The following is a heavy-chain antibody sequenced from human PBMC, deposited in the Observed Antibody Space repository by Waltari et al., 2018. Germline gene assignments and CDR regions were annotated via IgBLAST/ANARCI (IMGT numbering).Heavy chain of an antibody. D-gene: IGHD2-15*01. CDR2: INPNSGGT. Sequence: QVQLVQSGAEVKKPGASVKVSCKASGYTFTGYYMHWVRQAPGQGLEWMGWINPNSGGTNDAQKFQGWVTMTRDTSISTAYMELSRLRSDDTAVYYCARGYCSGGSCYPFDYWGQGTLVTVSS. CDR3: ARGYCSGGSCYPFDY. J-gene: IGHJ4*02. CDR1: GYTFTGYY. V-gene: IGHV1-2*04.